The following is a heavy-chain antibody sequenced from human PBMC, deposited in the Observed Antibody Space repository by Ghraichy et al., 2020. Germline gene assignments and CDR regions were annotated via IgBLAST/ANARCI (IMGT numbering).Heavy chain of an antibody. V-gene: IGHV3-23*01. D-gene: IGHD2-15*01. Sequence: GGSLRLSCAASGFTFSSYAMSWVRQAPGKGLEWVSAISGSGGSTYYADSVKGRFTISRDNSKNTLYLQMNSLRAEDTAVYYCAKDHDRGIVGFMDVWGQGTTVTVSS. CDR3: AKDHDRGIVGFMDV. CDR1: GFTFSSYA. J-gene: IGHJ6*02. CDR2: ISGSGGST.